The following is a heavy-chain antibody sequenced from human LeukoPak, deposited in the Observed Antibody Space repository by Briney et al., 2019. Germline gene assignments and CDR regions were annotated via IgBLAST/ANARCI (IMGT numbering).Heavy chain of an antibody. V-gene: IGHV4-59*01. CDR2: IYYSGST. Sequence: PSETLSLTCTVSGGSISSYYWNWIRQPPGKGLEWIGYIYYSGSTNYNPSLKSRVTISVDTSKNQFSLNLTSVTAADTAVYYCARADYSSTWSHDYYYMDVWAKGPRSPSP. J-gene: IGHJ6*03. CDR3: ARADYSSTWSHDYYYMDV. D-gene: IGHD6-13*01. CDR1: GGSISSYY.